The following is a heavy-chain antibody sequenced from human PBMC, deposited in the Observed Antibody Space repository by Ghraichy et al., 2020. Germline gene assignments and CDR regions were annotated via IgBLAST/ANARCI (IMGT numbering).Heavy chain of an antibody. J-gene: IGHJ6*02. CDR2: IIPIFGTA. D-gene: IGHD2-2*01. V-gene: IGHV1-69*13. CDR3: AREPACSSTSCFGPYYYGMDV. CDR1: GGTFSSYA. Sequence: SVKVSCKASGGTFSSYAISWVRQAPGQGLEWMGGIIPIFGTANYAQKFQGRVTITADESTSTAYMELSSLRSEDTAVYYCAREPACSSTSCFGPYYYGMDVWGQGTTVTVSS.